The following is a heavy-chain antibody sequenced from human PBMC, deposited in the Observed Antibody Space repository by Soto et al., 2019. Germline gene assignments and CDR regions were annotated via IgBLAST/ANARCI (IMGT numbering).Heavy chain of an antibody. V-gene: IGHV3-7*04. J-gene: IGHJ6*02. CDR3: AREHGFSGYGGYYYYYYGMDV. CDR1: GFTFSSYW. D-gene: IGHD5-12*01. CDR2: INHGGSEK. Sequence: EVQLVESGGGLVQPGGSLRLSCAASGFTFSSYWMTWVRQAPGKGLEWVANINHGGSEKYYVDSVKGRFTISRDNDKNSVSLHMNSLRAEDTAVYYCAREHGFSGYGGYYYYYYGMDVWGQGTTVTVSS.